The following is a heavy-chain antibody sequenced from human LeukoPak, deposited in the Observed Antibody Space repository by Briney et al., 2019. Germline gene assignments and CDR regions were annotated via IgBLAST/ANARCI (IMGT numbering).Heavy chain of an antibody. V-gene: IGHV4-39*07. J-gene: IGHJ4*02. CDR1: GGSISSSSYY. D-gene: IGHD3-10*01. Sequence: SETLSLTCTVSGGSISSSSYYWGWIRQPPGKGLEWIGSIYYSGSTYYNPSLKSRVTISVDTSKNQFSLKLSSVTAADTAVYYCARASRGHDYWGQGTLVTVSS. CDR3: ARASRGHDY. CDR2: IYYSGST.